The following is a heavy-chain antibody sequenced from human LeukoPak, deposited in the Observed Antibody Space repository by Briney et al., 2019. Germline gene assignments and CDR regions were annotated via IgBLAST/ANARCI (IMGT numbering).Heavy chain of an antibody. CDR2: IYYSGST. CDR3: ARESGYYYDSSGPEPNSFDP. Sequence: SETLSLTCTVSGGSISSYYWSWIRQPPGKGLEWIGYIYYSGSTNYNPSLKSRVTISVDTSKNQFSLKLSSVTAADTAVYYCARESGYYYDSSGPEPNSFDPWGQGTLVTVSS. D-gene: IGHD3-22*01. CDR1: GGSISSYY. J-gene: IGHJ5*02. V-gene: IGHV4-59*01.